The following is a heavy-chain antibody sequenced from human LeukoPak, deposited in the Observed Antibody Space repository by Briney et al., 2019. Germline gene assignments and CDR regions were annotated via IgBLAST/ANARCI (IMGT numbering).Heavy chain of an antibody. CDR2: ISSSGSII. CDR3: GRKSSGYYYDY. Sequence: PGGSLRLSCAASGFTFSSYSVNWVRQAPGKGLEWVSFISSSGSIIYHADSAKGRFTISRDNVKNSLYLQMNSVRDEDTAVYYCGRKSSGYYYDYWGQGTLVTVSS. V-gene: IGHV3-48*02. J-gene: IGHJ4*02. CDR1: GFTFSSYS. D-gene: IGHD3-22*01.